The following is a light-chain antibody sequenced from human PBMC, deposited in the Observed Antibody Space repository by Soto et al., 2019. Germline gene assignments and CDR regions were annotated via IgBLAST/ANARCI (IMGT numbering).Light chain of an antibody. Sequence: EIVLTQSPGTLSLSPGERATLSCRASQSVSSSYLAWYQQKPGQAPRLLIYGASSRATGIPDRFSGSGSGTDFTLTLSRLEPEDFAVYYCQHASGFGQGTKLEIK. CDR2: GAS. J-gene: IGKJ2*03. CDR3: QHASG. CDR1: QSVSSSY. V-gene: IGKV3-20*01.